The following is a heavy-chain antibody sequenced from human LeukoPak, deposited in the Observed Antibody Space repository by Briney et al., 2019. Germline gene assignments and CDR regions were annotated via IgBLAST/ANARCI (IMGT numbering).Heavy chain of an antibody. D-gene: IGHD3-3*01. J-gene: IGHJ4*02. CDR2: ILHSGST. V-gene: IGHV4-30-2*01. CDR1: GGSITSGTYY. Sequence: SETLSLTCDVSGGSITSGTYYWSWIRQPPGKGLEWIGYILHSGSTYQNPSLKSRVSISVDTSKSQFSLKLSSVTAADTAVYYCARTQDFWNGYFDYWGQGTLVTVSS. CDR3: ARTQDFWNGYFDY.